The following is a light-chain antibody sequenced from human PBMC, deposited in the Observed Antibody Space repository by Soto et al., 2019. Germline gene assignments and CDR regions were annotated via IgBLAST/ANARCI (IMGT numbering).Light chain of an antibody. J-gene: IGLJ1*01. CDR3: QSYDSSLSAYV. CDR2: GYY. CDR1: SSNIGAGYD. Sequence: QSVLTQPPSVSGAPGQRVTISCTGSSSNIGAGYDVHWYQQLPGTAPKLLIYGYYNRPSGVPDRFSGSKSGTSASLAITGLQAEDEADYYCQSYDSSLSAYVFGTGTKVTVL. V-gene: IGLV1-40*01.